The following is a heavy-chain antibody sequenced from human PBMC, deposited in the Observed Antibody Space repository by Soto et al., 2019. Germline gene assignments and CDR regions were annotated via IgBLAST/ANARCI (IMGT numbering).Heavy chain of an antibody. Sequence: SVKVSCKASGGTFSSYAISWVRQAPGQGLEWMGGIIPIFGTANYAQKFQGRVTITADESTSTAYMELSSLRSEDTAVYYCARGSYSGYDNDAFDIWGQGTMVTVSS. D-gene: IGHD5-12*01. CDR3: ARGSYSGYDNDAFDI. J-gene: IGHJ3*02. CDR2: IIPIFGTA. V-gene: IGHV1-69*13. CDR1: GGTFSSYA.